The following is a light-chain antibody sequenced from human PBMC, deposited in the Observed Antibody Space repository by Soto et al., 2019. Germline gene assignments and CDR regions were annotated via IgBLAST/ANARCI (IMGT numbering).Light chain of an antibody. J-gene: IGKJ1*01. V-gene: IGKV1-27*01. CDR3: QQYGSSGT. Sequence: DTQITQCPASLSPSVGDRVTSTCRASQGISNYLAWYQQKPGKVPKLLIYAASTLQSGVPFRFSGSGSGTDFTLTISRLEPEDFAVYYCQQYGSSGTFGQGTKVDIK. CDR1: QGISNY. CDR2: AAS.